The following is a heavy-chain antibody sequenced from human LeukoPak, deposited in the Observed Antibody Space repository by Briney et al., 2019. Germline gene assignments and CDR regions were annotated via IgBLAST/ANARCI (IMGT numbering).Heavy chain of an antibody. J-gene: IGHJ5*02. Sequence: SVKVSCKASGGTFSSYAISWVRQAPGQGLEWMGGIIPILGTANYAQKFQGRVTITADESTSTAYMELSSLRSEDTAVYYCARDVPPITMVRGVIIYNWFDPWGQGTLVTVSS. CDR1: GGTFSSYA. V-gene: IGHV1-69*13. CDR3: ARDVPPITMVRGVIIYNWFDP. D-gene: IGHD3-10*01. CDR2: IIPILGTA.